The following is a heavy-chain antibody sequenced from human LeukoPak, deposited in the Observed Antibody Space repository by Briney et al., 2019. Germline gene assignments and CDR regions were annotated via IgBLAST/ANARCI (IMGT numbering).Heavy chain of an antibody. CDR2: INPSGGST. V-gene: IGHV1-46*01. Sequence: ASVEVSCKASGYTFTSYYIQWVRQAPGQGLEWMGIINPSGGSTTYAQKFQGRVTMTRDTSTSTVYMELSSLRSEDTAVYYCARSSNWNRFDYWGQGTLVTVSS. CDR3: ARSSNWNRFDY. D-gene: IGHD1-1*01. J-gene: IGHJ4*02. CDR1: GYTFTSYY.